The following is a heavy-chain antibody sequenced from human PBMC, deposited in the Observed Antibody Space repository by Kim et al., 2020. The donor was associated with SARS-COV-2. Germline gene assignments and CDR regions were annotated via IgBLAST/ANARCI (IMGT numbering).Heavy chain of an antibody. CDR2: IYHSGST. CDR1: GGSISSSNW. V-gene: IGHV4-4*02. J-gene: IGHJ6*02. D-gene: IGHD6-13*01. Sequence: SETLSLTCAVSGGSISSSNWWSWVRQPPGKGLEWIGEIYHSGSTNYNPSLKSRVTISVDKSKNQFSLKLSSVTTADTAVYYCARDGASAAAFYGMDVWGQGTTVTVSS. CDR3: ARDGASAAAFYGMDV.